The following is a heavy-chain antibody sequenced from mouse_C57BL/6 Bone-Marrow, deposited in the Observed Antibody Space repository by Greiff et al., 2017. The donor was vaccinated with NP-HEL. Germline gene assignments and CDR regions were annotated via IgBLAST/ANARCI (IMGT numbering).Heavy chain of an antibody. CDR1: GYAFSSSW. V-gene: IGHV1-82*01. Sequence: QVQLQQSGPELVKPGASVKISCKASGYAFSSSWMNWVKQRPGKGLEWIGRIYPGDGDTNYNGKFKGKATLTADKSSSTAYMQLSSLTSEDSAVYFCASITTVVATWYFDYWGQGTTLTVSS. D-gene: IGHD1-1*01. CDR3: ASITTVVATWYFDY. J-gene: IGHJ2*01. CDR2: IYPGDGDT.